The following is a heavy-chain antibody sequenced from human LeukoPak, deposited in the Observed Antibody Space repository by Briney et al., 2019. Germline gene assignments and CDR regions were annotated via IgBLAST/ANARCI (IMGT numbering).Heavy chain of an antibody. Sequence: GASVKVSCKASGYSFSDYYMHWVRRAPGQGLEWMGWIDPYSGGTNHAQKFQGRVTLTRDTSIRTAYLELSRLTSDDTADYYCARGNYYGSGPLFGAWGLGTLVTVSA. J-gene: IGHJ5*02. CDR2: IDPYSGGT. D-gene: IGHD3-10*01. CDR1: GYSFSDYY. CDR3: ARGNYYGSGPLFGA. V-gene: IGHV1-2*02.